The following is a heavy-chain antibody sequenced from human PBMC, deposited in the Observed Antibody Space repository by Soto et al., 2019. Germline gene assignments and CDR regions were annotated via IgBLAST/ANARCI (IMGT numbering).Heavy chain of an antibody. J-gene: IGHJ5*02. CDR1: GFTFSSYS. Sequence: GGPLRRSFTASGFTFSSYSMSWVRQAPGKGLEWVSSISSSSSYIYYADSVKGRFTISRDNAKNSLYLQMNSLRAEDTAVYYCASGSRGWFDPWGQGTLVTVSS. CDR2: ISSSSSYI. D-gene: IGHD3-10*01. CDR3: ASGSRGWFDP. V-gene: IGHV3-21*01.